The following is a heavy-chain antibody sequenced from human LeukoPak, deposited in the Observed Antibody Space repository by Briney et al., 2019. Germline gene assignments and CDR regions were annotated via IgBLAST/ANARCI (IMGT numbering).Heavy chain of an antibody. Sequence: GGSLRLSCAASGFTFSSYSMNWVRQAPGKGLEWVSSISSSSSYIYYADSVKGRFTISRDDAKNSLYLQMNSLRAEDTAVYYCARGGHYYGSGSKIYWGQGTLDTVSS. J-gene: IGHJ4*02. CDR3: ARGGHYYGSGSKIY. V-gene: IGHV3-21*01. CDR1: GFTFSSYS. CDR2: ISSSSSYI. D-gene: IGHD3-10*01.